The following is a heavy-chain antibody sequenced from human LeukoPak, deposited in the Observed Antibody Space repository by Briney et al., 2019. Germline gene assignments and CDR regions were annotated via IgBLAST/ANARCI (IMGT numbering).Heavy chain of an antibody. CDR2: IYSGGST. Sequence: GGSLRLSCAASGFTVSSSYMSSVRQAPGKGLEWVSVIYSGGSTYYADSVKGRFTISRDNSKNTLYLQMNSLRAEDTAVYYCARDGVVGDTGDFDHWGQGILVTVSS. V-gene: IGHV3-66*01. D-gene: IGHD1-26*01. J-gene: IGHJ4*02. CDR3: ARDGVVGDTGDFDH. CDR1: GFTVSSSY.